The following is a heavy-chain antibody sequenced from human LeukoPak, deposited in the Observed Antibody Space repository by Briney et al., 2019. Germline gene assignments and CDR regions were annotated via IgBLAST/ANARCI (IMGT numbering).Heavy chain of an antibody. CDR1: GGSISSYY. CDR2: IYTSGGT. D-gene: IGHD3-16*01. CDR3: ARDLGGYSYYYMDV. V-gene: IGHV4-4*07. J-gene: IGHJ6*03. Sequence: SETLSLTCTVSGGSISSYYWGWIRQPAGKGLEWIGRIYTSGGTNYNPSLKSRVTISVDKSRKQFSLQLSSFTSADAAVYYCARDLGGYSYYYMDVWGKGTTVTVSS.